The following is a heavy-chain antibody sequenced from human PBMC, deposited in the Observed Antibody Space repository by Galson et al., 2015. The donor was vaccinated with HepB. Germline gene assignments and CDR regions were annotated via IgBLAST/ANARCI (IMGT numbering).Heavy chain of an antibody. D-gene: IGHD4-17*01. V-gene: IGHV4-30-2*01. J-gene: IGHJ4*02. CDR3: ARDPNWVHGDYYFDY. Sequence: TLSLTCAVSGDSVSSGSYSWSWIRLPPGKGLEWIGYVYHSGSPYYDPSLKSRVTISLDRSKNQFSLKLSSVTAADTAVYFCARDPNWVHGDYYFDYWGQGTLVTVSS. CDR2: VYHSGSP. CDR1: GDSVSSGSYS.